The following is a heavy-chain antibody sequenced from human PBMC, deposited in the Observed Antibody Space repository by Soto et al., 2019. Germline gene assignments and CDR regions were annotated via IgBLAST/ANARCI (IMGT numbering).Heavy chain of an antibody. CDR1: GFTFTNYG. J-gene: IGHJ4*02. Sequence: QVQLVQSGAEVKKPGASVKVSCKASGFTFTNYGFSWVRQAPGQVLEWMGWISAYDGNTNYAQNFQGRVTMTTDTSTSTAYMELGSLRSDDTAVYYCARDFNIVVVVAATPGGYWGQGTLVTVSS. CDR2: ISAYDGNT. V-gene: IGHV1-18*01. CDR3: ARDFNIVVVVAATPGGY. D-gene: IGHD2-15*01.